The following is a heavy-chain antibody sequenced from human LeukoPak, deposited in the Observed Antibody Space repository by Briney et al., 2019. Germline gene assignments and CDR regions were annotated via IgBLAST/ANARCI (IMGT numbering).Heavy chain of an antibody. D-gene: IGHD3-10*01. Sequence: QPGRSLRLSCTASGFTLSSHAMHWVRQAPGKGLEWVAVISYDGSHKYYADSVKGRFTISRDNSKNTLYLQMNSLKTEDTAVYYCTTDPDLWFGDLSSPPDYWGQGTLVTVSS. CDR2: ISYDGSHK. V-gene: IGHV3-30-3*01. CDR1: GFTLSSHA. CDR3: TTDPDLWFGDLSSPPDY. J-gene: IGHJ4*02.